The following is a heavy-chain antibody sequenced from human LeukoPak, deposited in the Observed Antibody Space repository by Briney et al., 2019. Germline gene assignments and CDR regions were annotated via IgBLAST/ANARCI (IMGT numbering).Heavy chain of an antibody. J-gene: IGHJ5*02. CDR3: ARTGCSSTSCYWFDP. Sequence: GESLKISCKASGYSFTNYWIGWVRQMPGKGLEWMGIIYPGDSDTRYSPSFQAQVTISADKSISTAYLQWNSLKASDTAVYYCARTGCSSTSCYWFDPWGQGTLVTVSS. D-gene: IGHD2-2*01. CDR2: IYPGDSDT. V-gene: IGHV5-51*01. CDR1: GYSFTNYW.